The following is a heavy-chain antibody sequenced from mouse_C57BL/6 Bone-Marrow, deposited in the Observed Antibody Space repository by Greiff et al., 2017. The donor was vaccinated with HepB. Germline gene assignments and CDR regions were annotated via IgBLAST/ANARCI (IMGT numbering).Heavy chain of an antibody. CDR1: GYTFTSYW. J-gene: IGHJ2*01. D-gene: IGHD1-1*01. CDR3: AREGAVITTVVPDY. V-gene: IGHV1-53*01. CDR2: INPSNGGT. Sequence: QVQLQQPGTELVKPGASVKLSCKASGYTFTSYWMHWVKQRPGQGLEWIGNINPSNGGTNYNEKFKSKATLTVDKSSSTAYMQLSSLTSEDSAVYYGAREGAVITTVVPDYWGQGTTLTVSS.